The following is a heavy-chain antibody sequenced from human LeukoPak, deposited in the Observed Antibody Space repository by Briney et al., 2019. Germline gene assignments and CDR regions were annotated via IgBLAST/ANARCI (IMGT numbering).Heavy chain of an antibody. V-gene: IGHV1-69*05. CDR3: ARDSWHYYDSSGYYFGAFDI. CDR1: GDTFSSYD. CDR2: IIHIFGRA. D-gene: IGHD3-22*01. Sequence: XXSCKASGDTFSSYDISWVRQAPGQGLEWMGGIIHIFGRANYAQKFKGRVTITRDESKSTAYMELSRLRSEDTAVYYCARDSWHYYDSSGYYFGAFDISGQGTIVTVSS. J-gene: IGHJ3*02.